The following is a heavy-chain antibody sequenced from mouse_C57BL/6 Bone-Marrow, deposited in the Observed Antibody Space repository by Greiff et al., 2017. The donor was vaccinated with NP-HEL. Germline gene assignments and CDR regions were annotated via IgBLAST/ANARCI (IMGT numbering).Heavy chain of an antibody. J-gene: IGHJ1*03. CDR1: GYTFPSYW. CDR3: ARESTLYFDV. CDR2: IYPGSGST. V-gene: IGHV1-55*01. Sequence: QVQLQQPGAELVKPGASVKLSCKASGYTFPSYWITWVKQRPGQGLEWIGDIYPGSGSTNYNEKFKSKATLTVDTSSSTAYMQLSSLTSEDAAVYYCARESTLYFDVWGTGTTVTVSS.